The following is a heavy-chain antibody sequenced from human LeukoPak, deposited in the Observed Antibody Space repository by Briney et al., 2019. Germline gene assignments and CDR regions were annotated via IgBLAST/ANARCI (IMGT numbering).Heavy chain of an antibody. Sequence: GGSLRLSCAASGFTFSSYGMHWVRQAPGKGLEWVAFIRYDGSNKYYADSVKGRFTISRDNAKNSLYLQMNSLRAEDTAVYYCARDRDNSGYNSGFWSDLWGQGTLVTVSS. V-gene: IGHV3-30*02. CDR1: GFTFSSYG. CDR2: IRYDGSNK. J-gene: IGHJ5*02. CDR3: ARDRDNSGYNSGFWSDL. D-gene: IGHD5-12*01.